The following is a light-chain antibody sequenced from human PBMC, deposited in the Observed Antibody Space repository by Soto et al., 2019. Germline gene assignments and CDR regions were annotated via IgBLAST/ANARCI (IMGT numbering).Light chain of an antibody. J-gene: IGKJ1*01. CDR3: QQYNSYSPT. CDR2: AAS. V-gene: IGKV1-5*01. CDR1: QSISSY. Sequence: DIQMTQSPSSLSASVGDRVTITCRASQSISSYLIWHQQKPGKAPNLLIYAASSLQSGVPSRFSGSGSETEFTLTISGLQPGDSATYYCQQYNSYSPTFGQGTKVDIK.